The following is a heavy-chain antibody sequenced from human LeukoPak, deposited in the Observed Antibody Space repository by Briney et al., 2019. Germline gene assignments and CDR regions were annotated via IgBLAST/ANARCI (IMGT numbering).Heavy chain of an antibody. CDR3: ARDGTYYDILTGRYYYYMDV. CDR1: GFTFSSYA. Sequence: GGSLRLSCAASGFTFSSYAMSWVRQAPGKGLEWVSYISSSGSTIYYADSVKGRFTISRDNAKNSLYLQMNSLRAEDTALYHCARDGTYYDILTGRYYYYMDVWGKGTTVTISS. CDR2: ISSSGSTI. V-gene: IGHV3-48*04. D-gene: IGHD3-9*01. J-gene: IGHJ6*03.